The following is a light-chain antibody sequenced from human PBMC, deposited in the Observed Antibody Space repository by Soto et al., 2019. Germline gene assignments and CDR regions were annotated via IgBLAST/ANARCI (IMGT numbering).Light chain of an antibody. Sequence: QSVLTQPPSASGSPGQSVTISCTGTSGDVGDYNYVSWYQHHPGKVPKLMVYEVSKRPSGVPDRFSGSKSGNTASLTVSGLQAEDEADYYCSSYAGSTNRVFGGGTKLTVL. CDR2: EVS. CDR3: SSYAGSTNRV. CDR1: SGDVGDYNY. J-gene: IGLJ2*01. V-gene: IGLV2-8*01.